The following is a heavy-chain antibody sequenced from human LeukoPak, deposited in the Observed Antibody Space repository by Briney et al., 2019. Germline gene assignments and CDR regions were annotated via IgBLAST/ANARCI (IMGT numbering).Heavy chain of an antibody. J-gene: IGHJ4*02. CDR2: ISGSGGST. V-gene: IGHV3-23*01. Sequence: PGGSLRLSCAASGLTFSTYVMSWVRQAPGKGLEWVSAISGSGGSTYYADSVKGRFTISRDNSKNTLYLQMNSLGADDTAVYYCSKGNWRYVDYWGQGTLVTVSS. D-gene: IGHD1-1*01. CDR3: SKGNWRYVDY. CDR1: GLTFSTYV.